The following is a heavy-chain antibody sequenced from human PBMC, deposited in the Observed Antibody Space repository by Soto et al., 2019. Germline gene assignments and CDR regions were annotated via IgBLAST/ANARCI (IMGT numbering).Heavy chain of an antibody. CDR3: ARDRGARGDF. J-gene: IGHJ4*02. CDR2: IIPIYVTA. CDR1: GDNFSTYP. Sequence: QVQLVQSGAEVKKPGSSVKVSCKASGDNFSTYPISWVRQAHGQGLEWMGGIIPIYVTANYAQKFRGRVTITADERTRTSYMERTNLRSEDTAVYYCARDRGARGDFWGQGTLVTVSS. D-gene: IGHD3-10*01. V-gene: IGHV1-69*01.